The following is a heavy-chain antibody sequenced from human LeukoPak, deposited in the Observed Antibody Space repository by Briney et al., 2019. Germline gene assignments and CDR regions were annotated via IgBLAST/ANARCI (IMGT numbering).Heavy chain of an antibody. D-gene: IGHD1-26*01. V-gene: IGHV1-2*02. J-gene: IGHJ4*02. CDR1: GYTFTGYY. CDR2: INPNSGGT. CDR3: ARTASGSYYIQYYFDY. Sequence: ASVKVSCKASGYTFTGYYMHWVRQAPGQGLEWMGWINPNSGGTNYAQKFQGRVTMTRDTSISTAYMELSRLRSDDTAVYYCARTASGSYYIQYYFDYWGQGTLDTVSS.